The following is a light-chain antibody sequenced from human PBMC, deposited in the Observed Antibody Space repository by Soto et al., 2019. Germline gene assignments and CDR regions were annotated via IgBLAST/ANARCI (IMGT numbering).Light chain of an antibody. J-gene: IGKJ5*01. CDR2: GAS. Sequence: EIVLTQSPCTLSLSTGERATLSCRASQKISSRYLAWYLQKPGQAPRFLIYGASSRATGIPDRFSGSGSGTDFTLTISRLEPEDFAVYYCQQYGGTPPITFGQGTRLEI. CDR1: QKISSRY. CDR3: QQYGGTPPIT. V-gene: IGKV3-20*01.